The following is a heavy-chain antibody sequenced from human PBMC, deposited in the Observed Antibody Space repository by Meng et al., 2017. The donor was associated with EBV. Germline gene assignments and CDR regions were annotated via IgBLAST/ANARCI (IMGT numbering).Heavy chain of an antibody. Sequence: QLQLQESGPGLVKPSXTLSLTCTXSGGSISSSSYYWGWIRQPPGKGLEWIGSIYYSGSTYYNPSLKSRVTISVDTSKNQFSLKLSSVTAADTAVYYCARRGYSSSRTEFDPWGQGTLVTVSS. V-gene: IGHV4-39*07. CDR1: GGSISSSSYY. CDR3: ARRGYSSSRTEFDP. CDR2: IYYSGST. J-gene: IGHJ5*02. D-gene: IGHD6-13*01.